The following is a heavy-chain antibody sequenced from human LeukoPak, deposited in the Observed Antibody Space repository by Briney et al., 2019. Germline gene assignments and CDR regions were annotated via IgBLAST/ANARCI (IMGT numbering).Heavy chain of an antibody. J-gene: IGHJ1*01. CDR1: GFSVSSNY. V-gene: IGHV3-53*05. Sequence: GGSLRLSCAASGFSVSSNYMSWVRQAPGKGLEWVSVIYSGGSTYYADSVKGRFTISRGTSRNTLFLQMNSLRTEDTAVYYCAKDWGQVPASISGHWGQGTLVTVSS. CDR3: AKDWGQVPASISGH. CDR2: IYSGGST. D-gene: IGHD2-2*01.